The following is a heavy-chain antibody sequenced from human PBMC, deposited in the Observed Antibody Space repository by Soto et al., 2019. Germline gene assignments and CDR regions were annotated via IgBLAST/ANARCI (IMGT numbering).Heavy chain of an antibody. CDR2: ISGSGAGT. D-gene: IGHD3-10*01. CDR3: ANVFVVRGVPSHIDW. V-gene: IGHV3-23*01. Sequence: GWSLRLSCAASGFPFSTYAMSWVRQAPGKGLEWVSVISGSGAGTYYADSVKGRFTISRDNSKDTLDLQLNSLRGEDTAVYYCANVFVVRGVPSHIDWWGRGILVTVSS. J-gene: IGHJ4*02. CDR1: GFPFSTYA.